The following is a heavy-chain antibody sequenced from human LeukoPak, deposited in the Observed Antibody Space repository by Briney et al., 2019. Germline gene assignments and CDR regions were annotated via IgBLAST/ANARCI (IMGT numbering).Heavy chain of an antibody. D-gene: IGHD2-2*01. CDR1: GYTFTVYY. J-gene: IGHJ5*02. CDR3: ARARGGGCSSTSCLLYDP. Sequence: VASVKVSCKASGYTFTVYYMHWVRQAPGQGLEWMGWINPNSGGTNYAQNFQGRVTMTRDTSISTAYMELTRLTSDDTAVYYCARARGGGCSSTSCLLYDPWGQGTLVTVSS. CDR2: INPNSGGT. V-gene: IGHV1-2*02.